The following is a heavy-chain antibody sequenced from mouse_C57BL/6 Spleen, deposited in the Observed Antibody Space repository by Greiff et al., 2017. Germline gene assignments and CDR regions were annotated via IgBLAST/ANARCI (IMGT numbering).Heavy chain of an antibody. J-gene: IGHJ2*01. Sequence: QVQLQQPGAELVRPGPSVKLSCKASGYTFTSYWMHWVKQRPGQGLEWIGVIDTSDSYTNYNQQFKGKATFTVDTSSSTAYMQLSSLTSEDSAVYCCANGYGPYYFDYWGQGTTLTVSS. CDR3: ANGYGPYYFDY. CDR1: GYTFTSYW. D-gene: IGHD1-2*01. CDR2: IDTSDSYT. V-gene: IGHV1-59*01.